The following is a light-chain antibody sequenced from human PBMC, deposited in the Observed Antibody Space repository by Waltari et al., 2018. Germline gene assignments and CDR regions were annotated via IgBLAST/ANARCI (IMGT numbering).Light chain of an antibody. CDR2: AAS. CDR1: QGVSSSY. V-gene: IGKV3-20*01. J-gene: IGKJ2*01. Sequence: IVLTQSPGTLSLSPGERATLSCRAYQGVSSSYLAWYQQKPGQAPRLLIYAASSMATVIPDRFSGSGSGTYFTLTISRLEPEDFAVYCCQQYGNSPRYSFGQGTKLEIK. CDR3: QQYGNSPRYS.